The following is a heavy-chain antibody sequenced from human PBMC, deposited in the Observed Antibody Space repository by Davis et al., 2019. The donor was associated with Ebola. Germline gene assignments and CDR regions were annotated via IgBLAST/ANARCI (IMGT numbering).Heavy chain of an antibody. CDR3: ARGLALYDSSGYRYYYYYGMDV. CDR1: GGSISSYY. CDR2: IYYSGST. J-gene: IGHJ6*02. V-gene: IGHV4-59*12. Sequence: SETLSLTCTVSGGSISSYYWSWIRQPPGKGLEWIGYIYYSGSTNYNPSLKSRVTISVDTSKNQFSLKLSSVTAADTAVYYCARGLALYDSSGYRYYYYYGMDVWGQGTTVTVSS. D-gene: IGHD3-22*01.